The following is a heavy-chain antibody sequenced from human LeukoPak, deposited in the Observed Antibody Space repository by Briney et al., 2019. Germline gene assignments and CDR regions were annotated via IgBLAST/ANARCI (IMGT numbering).Heavy chain of an antibody. J-gene: IGHJ4*02. V-gene: IGHV4-30-2*01. CDR2: IYHSGST. Sequence: SQTLSLTCAVSGGSISSGGYSWSWIRQPPGKGLEWIGYIYHSGSTYYNPSLKSRVTISVDRSKNQFSLKLSSVTAADTAVYYCAGLVGRYSSGLYYYYFDYWGQGTLVTVSS. D-gene: IGHD3-22*01. CDR3: AGLVGRYSSGLYYYYFDY. CDR1: GGSISSGGYS.